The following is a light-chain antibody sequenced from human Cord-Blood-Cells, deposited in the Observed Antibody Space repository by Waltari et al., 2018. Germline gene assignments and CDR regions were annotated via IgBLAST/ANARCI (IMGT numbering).Light chain of an antibody. CDR2: AAS. CDR1: QSISSY. Sequence: IQMTQSPSSLSASVGVRVTITCRASQSISSYLNWYQQKPGKAPKLLIYAASSLQSGVPSRFSGSGSGTDFTPTISSLQPEDFATYYCQQSYSTPTFGGGTKVEIK. V-gene: IGKV1-39*01. CDR3: QQSYSTPT. J-gene: IGKJ4*01.